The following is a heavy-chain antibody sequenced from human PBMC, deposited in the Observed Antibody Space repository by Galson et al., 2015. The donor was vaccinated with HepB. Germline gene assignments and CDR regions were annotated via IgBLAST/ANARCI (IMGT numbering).Heavy chain of an antibody. V-gene: IGHV5-51*01. CDR3: ARHLPGFDY. CDR2: INAGDSDT. J-gene: IGHJ4*02. CDR1: GYSFISNW. Sequence: QSGAEVKKPGESLKISCKGSGYSFISNWIGWVRQMPGKGLEWMGVINAGDSDTRYSPSFRGQVTFSVDKSTNTAFLQWSSLKASDTAIYYCARHLPGFDYWGQGTQVTVSS.